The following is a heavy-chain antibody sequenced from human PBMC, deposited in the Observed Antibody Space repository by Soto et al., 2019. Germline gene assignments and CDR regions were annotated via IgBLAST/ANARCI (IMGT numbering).Heavy chain of an antibody. CDR2: IWYDGSNK. V-gene: IGHV3-33*01. D-gene: IGHD3-22*01. CDR1: GFTFSNYG. J-gene: IGHJ1*01. CDR3: ARDGVGYYDSSGYSAYFQH. Sequence: QVQPVESGGGVVQPGRSLRLSCAASGFTFSNYGMHWVRQAPGKGLEWVAVIWYDGSNKYYADSVKGRFTISRDNSKNTLYLQMNSLRAEDTAVYYCARDGVGYYDSSGYSAYFQHWGQGTLVTVSS.